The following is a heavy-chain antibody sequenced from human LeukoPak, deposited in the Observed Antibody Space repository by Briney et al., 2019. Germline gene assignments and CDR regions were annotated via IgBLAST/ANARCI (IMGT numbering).Heavy chain of an antibody. V-gene: IGHV3-33*01. D-gene: IGHD3-10*01. J-gene: IGHJ4*02. Sequence: GGSLRLSCAASGFTFSSYGMQWVRQAPGKGLEWVAVIWYDGSNNYYADSVKGWFTISRDNTKNTLYLQMNSLRAEDTAVYYCARDPGTHTDYWGQGTLVIVSS. CDR2: IWYDGSNN. CDR1: GFTFSSYG. CDR3: ARDPGTHTDY.